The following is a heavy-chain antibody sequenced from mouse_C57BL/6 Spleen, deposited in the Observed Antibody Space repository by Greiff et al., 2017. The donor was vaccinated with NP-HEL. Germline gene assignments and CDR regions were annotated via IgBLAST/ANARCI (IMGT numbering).Heavy chain of an antibody. J-gene: IGHJ3*01. D-gene: IGHD1-1*01. CDR3: TRNYGSTLFAY. Sequence: EVMLVESGGGLVQPGGSMKLSCVASGFTFSNYWMNWVRQSPEKGLEWVAQIRLKSDNYATHYAESVKGRFTISRDDSKTSVYLQMNNLRAEDTGIYYCTRNYGSTLFAYWGQGTLVTVSA. CDR2: IRLKSDNYAT. CDR1: GFTFSNYW. V-gene: IGHV6-3*01.